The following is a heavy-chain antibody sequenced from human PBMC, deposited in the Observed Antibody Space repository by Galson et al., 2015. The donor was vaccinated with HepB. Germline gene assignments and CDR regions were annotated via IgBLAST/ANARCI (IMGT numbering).Heavy chain of an antibody. CDR2: INPNSGGT. CDR1: GYTFTGYY. Sequence: SVKVSCKASGYTFTGYYMHWVRQAPGQGLEWMGWINPNSGGTNYVQKFQGWVTMTRDTSISTAYMELSRLRSDDTAVYYCARGPLVVVVPAARGLLGYYFDYWGQGTLVTVSS. J-gene: IGHJ4*02. D-gene: IGHD2-2*01. V-gene: IGHV1-2*04. CDR3: ARGPLVVVVPAARGLLGYYFDY.